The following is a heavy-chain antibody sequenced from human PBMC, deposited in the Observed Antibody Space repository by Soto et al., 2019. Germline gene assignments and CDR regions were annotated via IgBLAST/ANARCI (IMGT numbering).Heavy chain of an antibody. V-gene: IGHV1-3*01. J-gene: IGHJ5*02. Sequence: ASVKVSCKASGYTFTSYAMHWVRQAPGQRLEWMGWINAGNGNTKYSQKFQGRVTITRDTSASTAYMELSSLRSEDTAVYYCARDDRAYDRLTGYYLDPNWFDPWGQGTLVTVSS. CDR2: INAGNGNT. D-gene: IGHD3-9*01. CDR1: GYTFTSYA. CDR3: ARDDRAYDRLTGYYLDPNWFDP.